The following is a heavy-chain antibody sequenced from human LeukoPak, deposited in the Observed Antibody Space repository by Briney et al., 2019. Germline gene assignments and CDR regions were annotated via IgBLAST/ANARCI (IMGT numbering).Heavy chain of an antibody. CDR3: ARHSFPMTTGYFDS. Sequence: SETLSLTCTVSGGSISSSSYYWGWIRQPPGKGLEWIGGIYYSGSTYYNPSLKSRVTISVDTSKNQFSLKLSSVTAADTAVYYCARHSFPMTTGYFDSWGQGSLVTVSS. CDR1: GGSISSSSYY. V-gene: IGHV4-39*01. J-gene: IGHJ4*02. D-gene: IGHD4-17*01. CDR2: IYYSGST.